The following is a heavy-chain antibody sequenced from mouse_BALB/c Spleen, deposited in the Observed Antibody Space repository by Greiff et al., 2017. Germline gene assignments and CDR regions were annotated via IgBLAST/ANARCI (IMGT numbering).Heavy chain of an antibody. CDR2: ISSGSSTI. CDR1: GFTFSSFG. Sequence: EVKLVESGGGLVQPGGSRKLSCAASGFTFSSFGMHWVRQAPEKGLEWVAYISSGSSTIYYADTVKGRFTISRDNPKNTLFLQMTSLRSEDTAMYYCAREDYDYGFAYWGQGTLVTVSA. CDR3: AREDYDYGFAY. D-gene: IGHD2-4*01. J-gene: IGHJ3*01. V-gene: IGHV5-17*02.